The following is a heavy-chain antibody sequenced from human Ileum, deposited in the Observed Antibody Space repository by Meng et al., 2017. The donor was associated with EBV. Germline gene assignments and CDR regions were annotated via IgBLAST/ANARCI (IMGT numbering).Heavy chain of an antibody. J-gene: IGHJ4*02. CDR3: ARNSESGSYIDY. CDR2: IYYSGTT. V-gene: IGHV4-28*01. D-gene: IGHD1-26*01. CDR1: GYSISTTNW. Sequence: EWRPGLVNPAATPPLPCLCSGYSISTTNWGGWIRQPPGKGLEWIGHIYYSGTTYNNPSLKSRVTMSIDPSKNQFSLKLSSVTAVDTAVYYCARNSESGSYIDYWGLGTLVTVSS.